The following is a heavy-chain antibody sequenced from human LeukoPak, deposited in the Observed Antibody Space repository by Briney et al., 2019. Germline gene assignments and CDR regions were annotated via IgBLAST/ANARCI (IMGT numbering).Heavy chain of an antibody. CDR2: INSDGSST. CDR3: AATRYYYDSSGYSNFDY. J-gene: IGHJ4*01. Sequence: GGSLRLSCAASGFTFSSYAMSWVRQAPGKGLVWVSRINSDGSSTSYADSVKGRFTISRDNSKNTLYLQMNSLRAEDTAVYYCAATRYYYDSSGYSNFDYWGQGTLVTVSS. D-gene: IGHD3-22*01. CDR1: GFTFSSYA. V-gene: IGHV3-23*01.